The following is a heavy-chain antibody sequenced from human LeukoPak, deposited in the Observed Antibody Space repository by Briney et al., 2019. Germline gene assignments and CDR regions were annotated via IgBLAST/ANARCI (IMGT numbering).Heavy chain of an antibody. CDR3: ARFDNTHYYDSGDV. V-gene: IGHV3-21*01. D-gene: IGHD3-22*01. J-gene: IGHJ6*04. Sequence: PGGSLRLSCAASGFTLSVYAMNWVRQAPGKGLEWVSSISSSGSYIYYAESVRGRFTISRDNAKNSLYLQMNSLRAEDTAVYYCARFDNTHYYDSGDVWGKGTTVTVSS. CDR2: ISSSGSYI. CDR1: GFTLSVYA.